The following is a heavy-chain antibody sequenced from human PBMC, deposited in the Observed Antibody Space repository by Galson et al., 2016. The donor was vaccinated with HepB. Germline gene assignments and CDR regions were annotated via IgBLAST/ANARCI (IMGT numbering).Heavy chain of an antibody. Sequence: SLRLSCAASGFSFSNYWMSWVRQAPGKGLEWVAYIRHDGSETYYVDSVKGRFTTSRDNAKTSLYLQMNSLRAEDTAVYYCVRDHDWAFDYWGQGLLVTVSS. D-gene: IGHD3-9*01. J-gene: IGHJ4*02. CDR2: IRHDGSET. CDR3: VRDHDWAFDY. CDR1: GFSFSNYW. V-gene: IGHV3-7*01.